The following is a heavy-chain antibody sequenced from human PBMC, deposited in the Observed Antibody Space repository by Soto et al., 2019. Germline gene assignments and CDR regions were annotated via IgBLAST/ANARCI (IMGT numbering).Heavy chain of an antibody. J-gene: IGHJ6*02. Sequence: GGSLRLSCAASGFTFRAYAMSWVRQSPGKGLEWVSAISDDGGATYYADSVKGRFTISRDNSKNTLYLQMNSLRAEDTAIYFCAKGHSRGVYAVDVWGQGTTVTVSS. V-gene: IGHV3-23*01. CDR1: GFTFRAYA. CDR3: AKGHSRGVYAVDV. CDR2: ISDDGGAT. D-gene: IGHD6-6*01.